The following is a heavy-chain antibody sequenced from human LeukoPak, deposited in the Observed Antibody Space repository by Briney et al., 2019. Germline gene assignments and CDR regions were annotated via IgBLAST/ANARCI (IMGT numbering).Heavy chain of an antibody. J-gene: IGHJ4*02. V-gene: IGHV4-39*01. CDR1: GGSISTATHY. CDR3: ARQLSGTYQWTFDY. Sequence: SETLSLTCTVSGGSISTATHYWAWIRQPPGEGLEWIGTIHYTGITHYNPSLKSRVTISVDTSKNQFSLHLGSVTAADTAVYHCARQLSGTYQWTFDYWGQGTLVPVSS. CDR2: IHYTGIT. D-gene: IGHD1-26*01.